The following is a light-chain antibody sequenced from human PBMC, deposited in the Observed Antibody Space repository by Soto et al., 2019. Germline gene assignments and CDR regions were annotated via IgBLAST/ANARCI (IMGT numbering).Light chain of an antibody. CDR1: QSVSVN. J-gene: IGKJ4*01. V-gene: IGKV3-15*01. CDR2: GVS. CDR3: QQYDDWLRLT. Sequence: EIVMTQSPGTLSVFPWERATLSCRASQSVSVNLAWYQQKPGQAPRLLIYGVSTRATGIPARFSGSESGTEFTLTISSLQSEDSAVYYCQQYDDWLRLTFGGGTKVDIK.